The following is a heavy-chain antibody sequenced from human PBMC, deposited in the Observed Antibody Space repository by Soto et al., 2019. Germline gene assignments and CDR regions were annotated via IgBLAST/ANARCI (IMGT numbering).Heavy chain of an antibody. CDR2: IYYSGST. D-gene: IGHD2-15*01. CDR3: AGGSYCSGGSCYWDDAFDI. V-gene: IGHV4-59*01. CDR1: GGSISSYY. J-gene: IGHJ3*02. Sequence: SETLSLTCTVSGGSISSYYWSWIRQPPGKGLEWIGYIYYSGSTNYNPSLKSRGTISVDTSKNQVSLKLSSVTAADTAVYYCAGGSYCSGGSCYWDDAFDIWGQGTMVTVSS.